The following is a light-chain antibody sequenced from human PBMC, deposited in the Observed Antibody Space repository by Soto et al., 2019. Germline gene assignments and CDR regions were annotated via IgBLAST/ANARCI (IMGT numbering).Light chain of an antibody. CDR1: SSDVVGYNY. CDR2: YVS. V-gene: IGLV2-14*01. Sequence: QSVLTQPASVSGSPGQSITISCTGTSSDVVGYNYVSWYQQHPGKAPNFIIYYVSNRPSGVSNRFPGSKSGNTASLTISGLQAEDEADYYCSSYTTSNTRQIVFGTGTKVTVL. J-gene: IGLJ1*01. CDR3: SSYTTSNTRQIV.